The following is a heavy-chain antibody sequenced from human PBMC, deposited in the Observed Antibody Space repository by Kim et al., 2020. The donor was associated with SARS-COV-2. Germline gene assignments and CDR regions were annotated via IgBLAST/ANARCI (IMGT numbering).Heavy chain of an antibody. V-gene: IGHV3-15*01. CDR3: TTDRDGDYESAVDY. D-gene: IGHD4-17*01. CDR2: IKSKTDGGTT. Sequence: GGSLRLSCAASGFTFSNAWMSWVRQAPGKGLEWVGRIKSKTDGGTTDYAAPVKGRFTISRDDSKNTLYLQMNSLKTEDTAVYYCTTDRDGDYESAVDYWGQGTLVTVSS. J-gene: IGHJ4*02. CDR1: GFTFSNAW.